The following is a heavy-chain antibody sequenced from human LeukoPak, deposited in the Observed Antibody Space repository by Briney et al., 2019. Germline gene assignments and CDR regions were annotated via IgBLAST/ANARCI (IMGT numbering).Heavy chain of an antibody. CDR3: APGSGSY. D-gene: IGHD3-22*01. V-gene: IGHV4-39*07. J-gene: IGHJ4*02. CDR1: GDSISSSSSY. CDR2: IYYSGST. Sequence: PSETLSLTCTVSGDSISSSSSYWGWIRQPPGEGLEWIGSIYYSGSTYYNTSLKSRVTISVDTSKNQFSLKLSSVTAADTAVYYCAPGSGSYWGQGTLVTVSS.